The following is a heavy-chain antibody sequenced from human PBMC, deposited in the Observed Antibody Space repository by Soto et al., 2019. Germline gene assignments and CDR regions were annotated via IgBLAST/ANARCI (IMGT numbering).Heavy chain of an antibody. J-gene: IGHJ6*02. D-gene: IGHD1-7*01. Sequence: QGHQVQSGAKVKKPGSSEKVSCKASGGTFSSSAISWVRQAPGQGLEWMGGIIPIFGTANYAQKFQGRVTITADESTITAYMELSSLRSEDTAVYYCASHGITGTWVYYYGMDVWGQGTTVTVSS. CDR2: IIPIFGTA. CDR1: GGTFSSSA. V-gene: IGHV1-69*12. CDR3: ASHGITGTWVYYYGMDV.